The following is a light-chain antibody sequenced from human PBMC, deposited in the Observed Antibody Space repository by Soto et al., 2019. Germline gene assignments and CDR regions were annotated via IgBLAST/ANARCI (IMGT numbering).Light chain of an antibody. V-gene: IGKV3-20*01. CDR1: QSVSSSY. Sequence: EIVLTQSPGTLSLSPGERATLSCRASQSVSSSYLAWYQQKPGQAPRHLIYGASSRATGIPDRFSGSGSGTDFTLTISRLEPEDFAVYYCQQYGSSPFFTFGPGTKVDIK. CDR2: GAS. J-gene: IGKJ3*01. CDR3: QQYGSSPFFT.